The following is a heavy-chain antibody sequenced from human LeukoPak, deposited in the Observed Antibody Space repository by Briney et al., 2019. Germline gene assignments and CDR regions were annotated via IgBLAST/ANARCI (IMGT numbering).Heavy chain of an antibody. CDR1: GGSISSSSYY. CDR2: IYYSGST. J-gene: IGHJ4*02. D-gene: IGHD3-10*01. V-gene: IGHV4-39*01. CDR3: ARTQLWFGLDY. Sequence: PSETLSLTCTVSGGSISSSSYYWGWIRQPPGKGLEWIGSIYYSGSTYYNPSLKSRVTISVDTSKNQFSLKLSSVTAADTAVYYCARTQLWFGLDYWGQGTLVTVSS.